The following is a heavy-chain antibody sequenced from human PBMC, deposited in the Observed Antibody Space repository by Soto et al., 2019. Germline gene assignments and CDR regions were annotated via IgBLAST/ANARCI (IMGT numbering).Heavy chain of an antibody. J-gene: IGHJ4*02. CDR2: IKSKTDGGTT. Sequence: GGSLRLSCAASGFTFSSYAMNWVRQAPGKGLEWVGRIKSKTDGGTTDYAAPVKGRFTISRDDSKNTLYLQMNSLRAEDTAVYYCAKAYDFWSGYYDYWGQGTLVTVSS. CDR1: GFTFSSYA. V-gene: IGHV3-15*07. D-gene: IGHD3-3*01. CDR3: AKAYDFWSGYYDY.